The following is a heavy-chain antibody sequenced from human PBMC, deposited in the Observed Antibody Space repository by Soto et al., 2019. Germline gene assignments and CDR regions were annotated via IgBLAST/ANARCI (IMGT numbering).Heavy chain of an antibody. D-gene: IGHD2-2*01. CDR1: GGTFSSYA. CDR2: IIPIFGTA. V-gene: IGHV1-69*13. Sequence: SVKVSCKASGGTFSSYAISWVRQAPGQGLEWMGGIIPIFGTANYAQKFQGRVTITADESTSTAYMELSSLRSEDTAVYYCARGGPIVVVPAATPADYYYGMDVWGQGTTVTVSS. CDR3: ARGGPIVVVPAATPADYYYGMDV. J-gene: IGHJ6*02.